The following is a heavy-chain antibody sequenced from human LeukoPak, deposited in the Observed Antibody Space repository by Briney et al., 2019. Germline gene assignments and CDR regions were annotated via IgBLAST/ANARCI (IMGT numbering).Heavy chain of an antibody. D-gene: IGHD3-22*01. V-gene: IGHV3-30*18. CDR1: GFTFSSYG. Sequence: GGSLRLSCAASGFTFSSYGMHWVRQAPGKGLEWVAVISYDGSNKYYADSVKGRFTISRDNSKNTLYPQMNSLRAEDTAVYYCANSLDYYDSSGYGVYWGQGTLVTVSS. J-gene: IGHJ4*02. CDR3: ANSLDYYDSSGYGVY. CDR2: ISYDGSNK.